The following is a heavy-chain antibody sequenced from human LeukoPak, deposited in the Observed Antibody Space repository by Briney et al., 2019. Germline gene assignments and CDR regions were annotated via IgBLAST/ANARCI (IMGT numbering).Heavy chain of an antibody. D-gene: IGHD3-22*01. CDR2: ISGSGGNT. Sequence: GGSLRLPCAASGFTFSSYGMSWVRQAPGKGLEWVSSISGSGGNTYYADSVKGRFTISRDNSKSTMYLQMNSLRAEDTAVYHCAKTNGYYDLWGQGTLVIVSS. CDR3: AKTNGYYDL. V-gene: IGHV3-23*01. CDR1: GFTFSSYG. J-gene: IGHJ4*02.